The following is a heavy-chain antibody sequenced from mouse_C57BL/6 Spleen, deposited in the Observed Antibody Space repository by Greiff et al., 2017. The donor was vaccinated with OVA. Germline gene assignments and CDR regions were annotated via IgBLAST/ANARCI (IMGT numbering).Heavy chain of an antibody. CDR3: ARMGQAWFAY. J-gene: IGHJ3*01. Sequence: EVKLMESGGGLVKPGGSLKLSCAASGFTFSDYGMHWVRQAPEKGLEWVAYISSGSSTIYYADTVKGRFTISRDNAKNTLFLQMTSLRSEDTAMYYCARMGQAWFAYWGQGTLVTVSA. CDR2: ISSGSSTI. V-gene: IGHV5-17*01. CDR1: GFTFSDYG.